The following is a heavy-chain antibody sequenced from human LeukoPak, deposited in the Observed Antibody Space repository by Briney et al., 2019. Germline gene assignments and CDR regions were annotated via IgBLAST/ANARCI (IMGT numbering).Heavy chain of an antibody. CDR3: ARQSASDYYDSSDSFDY. D-gene: IGHD3-22*01. CDR1: GGSISSGVYY. J-gene: IGHJ4*02. Sequence: PSQTLSLTCTVSGGSISSGVYYWGWIRQPPGKGLEWIGSIYYSGSTYYNPSLKSRVTISVDTSKNQFSLKLSSVTAADTAVYYCARQSASDYYDSSDSFDYWGQGTLVTVSS. V-gene: IGHV4-39*01. CDR2: IYYSGST.